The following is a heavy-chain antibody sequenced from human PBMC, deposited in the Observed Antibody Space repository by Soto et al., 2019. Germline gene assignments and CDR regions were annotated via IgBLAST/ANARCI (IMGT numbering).Heavy chain of an antibody. CDR1: AVTFTGFG. CDR3: ARDGVGTTTYFGYFDY. D-gene: IGHD1-26*01. V-gene: IGHV3-33*01. CDR2: IRFDGSNT. Sequence: QVQLVESGGGVVQPGRSLRLSCAASAVTFTGFGMHWVRQAPGKGLEWVAVIRFDGSNTYYADSVKGRFTISRDNPKMQMNSLRAEDTAIYYCARDGVGTTTYFGYFDYWGLGTLVTVSS. J-gene: IGHJ4*02.